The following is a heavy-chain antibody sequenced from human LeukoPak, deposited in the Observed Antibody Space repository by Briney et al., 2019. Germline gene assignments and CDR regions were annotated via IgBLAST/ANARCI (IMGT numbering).Heavy chain of an antibody. J-gene: IGHJ3*02. CDR1: GVTVTSYA. CDR2: ISASYGST. V-gene: IGHV3-23*01. Sequence: SLTLSCAASGVTVTSYAMTWVCHAPSQALDLVSAISASYGSTYYADSAKCRYTSSRDNPKNTLYLQMNSLRAEDTAVYYCAKGRGRLARDAFDIWGQGTMVTVSS. CDR3: AKGRGRLARDAFDI. D-gene: IGHD4-11*01.